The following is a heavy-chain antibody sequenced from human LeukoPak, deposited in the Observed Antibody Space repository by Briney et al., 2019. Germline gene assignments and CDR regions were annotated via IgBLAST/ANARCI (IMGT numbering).Heavy chain of an antibody. CDR3: ARDLGGVTWFDP. J-gene: IGHJ5*02. CDR2: IFYVGDT. V-gene: IGHV4-39*07. D-gene: IGHD1-26*01. Sequence: SETLSLTCTVSGGSITSRSYYWAWIRQPPGKGLEWIGSIFYVGDTYYNPSLESRITISVDTSKNQFSLKLSSVTAADTAVYYCARDLGGVTWFDPWGQGTLVTVSS. CDR1: GGSITSRSYY.